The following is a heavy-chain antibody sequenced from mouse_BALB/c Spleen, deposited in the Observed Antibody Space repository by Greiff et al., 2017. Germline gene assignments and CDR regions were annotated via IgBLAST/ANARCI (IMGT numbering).Heavy chain of an antibody. CDR1: GYAFSSYW. CDR2: IYPGDGDT. D-gene: IGHD1-1*01. CDR3: ARGGYYGSSYYFDY. J-gene: IGHJ2*01. V-gene: IGHV1-80*01. Sequence: QVQLQQSGAELVRPGSSVKISCKASGYAFSSYWMNWVKQRPGQGLEWIGQIYPGDGDTNYNEKFKGKATFTADTSSNTAYMQLSSLTSEDSAVYYCARGGYYGSSYYFDYWGQGTTLTVSS.